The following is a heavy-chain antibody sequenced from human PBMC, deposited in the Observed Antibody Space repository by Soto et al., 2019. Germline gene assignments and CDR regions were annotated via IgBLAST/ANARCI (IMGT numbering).Heavy chain of an antibody. CDR2: IYSGGST. J-gene: IGHJ3*01. V-gene: IGHV3-66*01. D-gene: IGHD5-12*01. CDR3: ARDRGYR. Sequence: EVQLVESGGGLVQPGGSLRLSCAASGFSVGDNYMKWVRQAPGKGLEWVSLIYSGGSTFYADSVKGRFTISRDNSKNTLFLQMNNLIVDDTAVYYCARDRGYRWGQGTMVTVSA. CDR1: GFSVGDNY.